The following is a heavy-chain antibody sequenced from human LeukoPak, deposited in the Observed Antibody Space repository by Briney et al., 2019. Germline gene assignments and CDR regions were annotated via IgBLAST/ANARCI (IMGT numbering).Heavy chain of an antibody. CDR1: GGSISSSSYY. CDR3: ATSSIAAYYFDY. Sequence: PSETLSLTCTVSGGSISSSSYYWGWIRQPPGKGLEWIGSIYYSGSTYYNPSLKSRVTISVDTSKNQFSLKLSSVTAADTAVYYCATSSIAAYYFDYWGQGTLVTVSS. CDR2: IYYSGST. J-gene: IGHJ4*02. D-gene: IGHD6-25*01. V-gene: IGHV4-39*01.